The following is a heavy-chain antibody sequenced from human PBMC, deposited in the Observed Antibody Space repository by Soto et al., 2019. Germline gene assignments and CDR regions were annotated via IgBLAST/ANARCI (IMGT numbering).Heavy chain of an antibody. CDR2: IIPIFGTA. D-gene: IGHD1-26*01. V-gene: IGHV1-69*13. J-gene: IGHJ4*02. Sequence: ASVKVSCKASGGTFSSYAISWVRQAPGQGLEWMGGIIPIFGTANYAQKFQGRVTITADESTSTAYMELSSLRSEDTAVYYCARAGDIPGLGVYYFDYWGQGTLVTVSS. CDR1: GGTFSSYA. CDR3: ARAGDIPGLGVYYFDY.